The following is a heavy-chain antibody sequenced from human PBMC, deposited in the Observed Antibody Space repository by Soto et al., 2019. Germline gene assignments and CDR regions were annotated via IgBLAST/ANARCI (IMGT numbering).Heavy chain of an antibody. J-gene: IGHJ5*02. CDR2: IIPIFGTA. CDR3: ARDRDDFWSGYTNWFDP. V-gene: IGHV1-69*13. Sequence: ASVKVSCKASGGTFSSYAISWVRQAPGQGLEWMGGIIPIFGTANYAQKFQGRVTITADESTSTAYMELSSLRSEDTAVYYCARDRDDFWSGYTNWFDPWGQGTLVTVSS. D-gene: IGHD3-3*01. CDR1: GGTFSSYA.